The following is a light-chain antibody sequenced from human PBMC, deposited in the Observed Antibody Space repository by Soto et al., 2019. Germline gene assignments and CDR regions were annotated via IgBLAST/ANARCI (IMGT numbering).Light chain of an antibody. CDR1: HDITNY. CDR3: QKYDNVPFT. CDR2: DAA. Sequence: DIQMTQSPDSLSASVGDRVTITCQASHDITNYVNWYQQKPGRAPRLLIYDAANLATGVPSRFSGSGSETDFAFTIVNLQPEDVGIYYCQKYDNVPFTCGPGLKVNIK. V-gene: IGKV1-33*01. J-gene: IGKJ3*01.